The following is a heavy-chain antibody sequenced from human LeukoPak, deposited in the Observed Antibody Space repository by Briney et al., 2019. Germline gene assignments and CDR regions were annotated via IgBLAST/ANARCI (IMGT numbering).Heavy chain of an antibody. V-gene: IGHV5-51*01. J-gene: IGHJ4*02. Sequence: GESLKISCKDSGYSLTSYWIGWVRQLPGKGLEWGGTIYAGDSDTRYSPSFQGQVTISADKSISNAYLQWSSLKASDTAMYYCASYGSGQGFDYWGQGTLVTVSS. CDR1: GYSLTSYW. CDR3: ASYGSGQGFDY. CDR2: IYAGDSDT. D-gene: IGHD3-10*01.